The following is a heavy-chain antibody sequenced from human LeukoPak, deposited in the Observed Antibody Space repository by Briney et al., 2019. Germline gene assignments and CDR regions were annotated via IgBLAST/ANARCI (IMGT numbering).Heavy chain of an antibody. CDR2: INSDGSST. CDR1: GFTFSSYW. D-gene: IGHD3-10*01. CDR3: STGSGHAFDI. J-gene: IGHJ3*02. V-gene: IGHV3-74*01. Sequence: SGGSLRLSCAASGFTFSSYWMHWVRQVPVKGLVWVSRINSDGSSTSYADSVKGRFTISRDNAKNTLYVQMNSLRAEDTAVYYCSTGSGHAFDIWGRGTMVTASS.